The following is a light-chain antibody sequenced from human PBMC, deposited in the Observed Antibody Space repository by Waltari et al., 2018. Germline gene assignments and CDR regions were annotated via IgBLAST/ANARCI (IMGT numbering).Light chain of an antibody. CDR1: QSVGNA. CDR2: DAS. CDR3: QQYNNWPPGGT. J-gene: IGKJ1*01. Sequence: ELVLPQSPATLSVSPGATAPLSCRARQSVGNALAWYQHKPGQAPRLLIYDASTRATGVPARFSGSGSGTEFTLAISSLQSDDFAVYYCQQYNNWPPGGTFGHGTKVQIK. V-gene: IGKV3-15*01.